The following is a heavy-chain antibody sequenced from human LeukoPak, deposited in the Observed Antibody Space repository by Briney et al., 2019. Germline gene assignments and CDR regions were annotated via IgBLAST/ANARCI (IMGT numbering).Heavy chain of an antibody. CDR2: ISGSGGST. CDR3: AKDHSYDFWSG. J-gene: IGHJ4*02. V-gene: IGHV3-23*01. CDR1: RFTFSSYA. Sequence: GGSLRLSCAASRFTFSSYAMSWVRQAPGKGLEWVSAISGSGGSTYYADSVKGRFTISRDNSKNTLYLQMNSLRAEDTAVYYCAKDHSYDFWSGWGQGTLVTVSS. D-gene: IGHD3-3*01.